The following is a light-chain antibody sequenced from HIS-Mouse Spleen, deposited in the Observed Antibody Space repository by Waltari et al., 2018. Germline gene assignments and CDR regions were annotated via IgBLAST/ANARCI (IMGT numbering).Light chain of an antibody. CDR2: EDS. CDR1: ALSKKY. CDR3: YSTDSSGNHRV. V-gene: IGLV3-10*01. Sequence: SYELTQPPSVSVSPGQTARITCSGDALSKKYAYWYQQKSGQAPVLVIYEDSKRPSGIPGRFPGSRSGTMATLTISGAQVEDEADYYCYSTDSSGNHRVFGGGTKLTVL. J-gene: IGLJ2*01.